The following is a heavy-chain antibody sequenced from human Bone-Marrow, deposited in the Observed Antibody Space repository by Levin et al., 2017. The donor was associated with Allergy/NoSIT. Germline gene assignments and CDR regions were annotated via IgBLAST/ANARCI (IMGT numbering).Heavy chain of an antibody. J-gene: IGHJ2*01. CDR1: GFTFDDYA. Sequence: PGGSLRLSCAGSGFTFDDYAMHWVRQPPGKGLEWISSITSSSGDVAYADSVKGRFTISRDNAKNSLYLQMNSLRAEDTALYYCVKDESEYYFRYFDVWGRGTVVTVSS. D-gene: IGHD2/OR15-2a*01. CDR3: VKDESEYYFRYFDV. CDR2: ITSSSGDV. V-gene: IGHV3-9*01.